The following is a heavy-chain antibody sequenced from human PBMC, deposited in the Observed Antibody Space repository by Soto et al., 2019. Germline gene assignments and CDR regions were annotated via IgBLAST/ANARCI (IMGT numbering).Heavy chain of an antibody. Sequence: SETLSLTCTVSGGSIISYYWSWILQPPWKGLEWIGYIYYSGSTNYNPSLKSRVTISVDTSKHQFSLKLSSVTAADTAVYYCARVRSSSFSFNYFDYWGQGTLVTVSS. V-gene: IGHV4-59*01. J-gene: IGHJ4*02. CDR2: IYYSGST. D-gene: IGHD6-13*01. CDR3: ARVRSSSFSFNYFDY. CDR1: GGSIISYY.